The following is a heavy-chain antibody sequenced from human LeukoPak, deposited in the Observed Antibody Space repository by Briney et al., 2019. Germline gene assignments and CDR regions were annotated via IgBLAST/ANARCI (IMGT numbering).Heavy chain of an antibody. CDR1: GYTFTGYY. D-gene: IGHD3-22*01. J-gene: IGHJ4*02. Sequence: ASVKVSCKASGYTFTGYYMHWVRQAPGQGLEWMGRINPNSGGTNYAQKFQGRVTMTRDTSISTAYMELSRLRSDDTAVYYCARSSGPNGYFDYWGQGTLVTVSS. CDR3: ARSSGPNGYFDY. CDR2: INPNSGGT. V-gene: IGHV1-2*06.